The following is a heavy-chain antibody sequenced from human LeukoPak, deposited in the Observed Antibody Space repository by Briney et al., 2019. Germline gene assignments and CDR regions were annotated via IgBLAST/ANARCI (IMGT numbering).Heavy chain of an antibody. CDR1: GYTFTAYY. CDR3: ARGDYYGSGSYYKVGNWFDP. CDR2: INPDSGDT. Sequence: ASVRVSCKASGYTFTAYYIHWVRQAPGQGLEWMGWINPDSGDTNYAQRFQGRVTLTRDMSISTAYMELSSLRSDDTAVFYCARGDYYGSGSYYKVGNWFDPWGQGTLVTVSS. J-gene: IGHJ5*02. V-gene: IGHV1-2*02. D-gene: IGHD3-10*01.